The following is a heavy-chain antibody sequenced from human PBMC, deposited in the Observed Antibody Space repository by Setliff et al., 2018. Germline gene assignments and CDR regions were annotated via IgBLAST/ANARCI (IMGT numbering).Heavy chain of an antibody. D-gene: IGHD6-13*01. J-gene: IGHJ1*01. Sequence: SGGSLRLSCAASGFTFDDYGMAWVRQAPGKGLEWVSGINWSGAGTGYADSVKGRFTISRDNTNNSLYLQMNNLRVEDTALYYCARGGVAATAPNGLWGQGTLVTVSS. V-gene: IGHV3-20*04. CDR2: INWSGAGT. CDR1: GFTFDDYG. CDR3: ARGGVAATAPNGL.